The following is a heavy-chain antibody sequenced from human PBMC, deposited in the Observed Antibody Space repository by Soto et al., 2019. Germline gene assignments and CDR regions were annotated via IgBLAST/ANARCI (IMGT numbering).Heavy chain of an antibody. J-gene: IGHJ4*02. CDR3: TINYYDGSGYPY. D-gene: IGHD3-22*01. V-gene: IGHV1-46*01. CDR2: IDPSGNGT. CDR1: GHPLMNYY. Sequence: QVQLVQSGAEVKKPGASVKVSCKTSGHPLMNYYMHWVRQAPGQGLDWLGKIDPSGNGTSYAERIQGRITLTSDTSTRTVYVELSSLRSEDTAIYYCTINYYDGSGYPYWGQGTLVTVSS.